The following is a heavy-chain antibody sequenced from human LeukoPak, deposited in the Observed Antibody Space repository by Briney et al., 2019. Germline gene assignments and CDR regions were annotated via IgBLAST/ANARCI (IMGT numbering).Heavy chain of an antibody. J-gene: IGHJ4*02. CDR2: ISSSSSYI. D-gene: IGHD2-2*02. CDR3: AKAHCSSTSCYIDY. V-gene: IGHV3-21*04. CDR1: GFTFSSYS. Sequence: GGSLRLSCAASGFTFSSYSMNWVRQAPGKGLEWVSSISSSSSYIYYADSVKGRFTISRDNAKNSLYLQMNSLRAEDTAVYYCAKAHCSSTSCYIDYWGQGTLVTVSS.